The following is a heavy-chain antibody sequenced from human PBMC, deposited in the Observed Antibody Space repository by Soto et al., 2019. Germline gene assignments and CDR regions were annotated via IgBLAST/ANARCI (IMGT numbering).Heavy chain of an antibody. J-gene: IGHJ4*02. V-gene: IGHV1-8*01. CDR1: GYTFTSYD. Sequence: QVQLVQSGAEVKKPGASVKVSCKASGYTFTSYDINWVRQATGQGLEWMGWMNTNSGNTGYAHKFQGRDTMTRHTSISTAYMELSSLRSEDTAVYYCPRGSRWQPYFDYWGQGTLVTVSA. CDR2: MNTNSGNT. D-gene: IGHD6-13*01. CDR3: PRGSRWQPYFDY.